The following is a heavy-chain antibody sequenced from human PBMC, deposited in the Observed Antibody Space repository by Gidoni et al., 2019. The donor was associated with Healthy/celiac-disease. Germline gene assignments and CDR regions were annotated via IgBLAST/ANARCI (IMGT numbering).Heavy chain of an antibody. D-gene: IGHD4-17*01. CDR3: AKDRHSTVTTLWYFDL. Sequence: EVQLLESGGGLVQPGGSLRLSCAASGFTFSSYAMSWVRQAPGKGLEWVSAISGSGGSTYYADSVKGRFTISRDNSKNTLYLQMNSLRAEDTAVYYCAKDRHSTVTTLWYFDLWGRGTLVTVSS. CDR2: ISGSGGST. J-gene: IGHJ2*01. CDR1: GFTFSSYA. V-gene: IGHV3-23*01.